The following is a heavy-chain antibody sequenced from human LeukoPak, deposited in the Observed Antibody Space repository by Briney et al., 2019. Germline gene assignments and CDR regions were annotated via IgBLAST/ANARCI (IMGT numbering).Heavy chain of an antibody. CDR3: ARDYDILTSQIGGLGY. CDR1: GFTFSDYY. V-gene: IGHV3-11*01. CDR2: ISSSGSTI. J-gene: IGHJ4*02. Sequence: KAGGSLRLSCAASGFTFSDYYMSWIRQAPGKGLEWVSYISSSGSTIYYADSVKGRFTISRDNAKNSLYLQMNSLRAEDTAVYYCARDYDILTSQIGGLGYWGQGTLVTVSS. D-gene: IGHD3-9*01.